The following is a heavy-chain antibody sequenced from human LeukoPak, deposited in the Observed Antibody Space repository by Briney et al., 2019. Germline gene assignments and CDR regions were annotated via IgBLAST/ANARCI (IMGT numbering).Heavy chain of an antibody. CDR1: GGTFSSYA. J-gene: IGHJ3*02. D-gene: IGHD6-19*01. Sequence: SVKVSCKASGGTFSSYAISWVRQAPGQGLEWMGGIIPIFGTANYAQKFQGSVTITTDESTSTAYMELSSLRSEDTAVYYCARDLAEENSGETGAFDIWGQGTMVTVSS. V-gene: IGHV1-69*05. CDR3: ARDLAEENSGETGAFDI. CDR2: IIPIFGTA.